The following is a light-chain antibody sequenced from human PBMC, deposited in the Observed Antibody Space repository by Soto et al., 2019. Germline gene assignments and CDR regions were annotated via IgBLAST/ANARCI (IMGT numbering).Light chain of an antibody. V-gene: IGLV1-36*01. J-gene: IGLJ1*01. CDR1: SSNIGNNA. CDR3: ASWDDSINAYV. CDR2: YDN. Sequence: QSVLTQPPSVSEAPRQRVTISCSGSSSNIGNNAVNWYQQLPGQAPKIVIYYDNLLTSGVSDRFSGSESGISASLAISDLQSDDEADYYCASWDDSINAYVFGHGTKVTVL.